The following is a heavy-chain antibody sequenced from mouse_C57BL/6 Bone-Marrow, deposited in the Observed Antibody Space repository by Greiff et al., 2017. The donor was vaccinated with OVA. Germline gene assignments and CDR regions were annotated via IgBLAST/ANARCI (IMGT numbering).Heavy chain of an antibody. CDR2: IYPGSGST. CDR3: ARGHYYGSSYPYWYFDV. D-gene: IGHD1-1*01. CDR1: GYTFTSYW. J-gene: IGHJ1*03. Sequence: VQLQQPGAELVKPGASVKMSCKASGYTFTSYWITWVKQRPGQGLEWIGDIYPGSGSTNYNEKFKSKATLTVDTSSSTAYMQLSSLTSEDSAVYYCARGHYYGSSYPYWYFDVWGTGTTVTVSS. V-gene: IGHV1-55*01.